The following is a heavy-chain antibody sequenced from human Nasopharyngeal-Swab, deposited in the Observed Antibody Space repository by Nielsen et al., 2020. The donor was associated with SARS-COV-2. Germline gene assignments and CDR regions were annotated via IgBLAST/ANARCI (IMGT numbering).Heavy chain of an antibody. D-gene: IGHD3-22*01. CDR2: IYSGGST. Sequence: GESLKICCAASGFTVSSNYMSWVRQAPGKGLEWVSVIYSGGSTYYADSVKGRFTISRDNAKNSLYLQMNSLRAEDTAVYYCARGAYYDSRGAFDIWGQGTMVTVSS. J-gene: IGHJ3*02. CDR3: ARGAYYDSRGAFDI. CDR1: GFTVSSNY. V-gene: IGHV3-53*01.